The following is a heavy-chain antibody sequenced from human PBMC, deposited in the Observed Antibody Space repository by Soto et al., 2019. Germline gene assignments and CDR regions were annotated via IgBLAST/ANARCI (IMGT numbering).Heavy chain of an antibody. CDR1: GFSFSRYT. CDR2: IHPGDSDT. CDR3: TLSYGDSYYYSYGMDV. J-gene: IGHJ6*02. D-gene: IGHD4-17*01. Sequence: EMQLVQSGAEVKKSGESLKISCVGSGFSFSRYTVGWVRQVPGKGLEWMGVIHPGDSDTRYSPSFQGQVTISADKSISTAYLQWSSLKASDTAMYYCTLSYGDSYYYSYGMDVWGQGTTVTVSS. V-gene: IGHV5-51*01.